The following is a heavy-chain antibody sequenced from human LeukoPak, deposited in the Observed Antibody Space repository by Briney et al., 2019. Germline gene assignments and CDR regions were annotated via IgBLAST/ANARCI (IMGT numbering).Heavy chain of an antibody. CDR2: IYPGDSDT. CDR1: GYRFTSYW. Sequence: GESLKISCKGSGYRFTSYWIGWVRQMPGKGLEWMGIIYPGDSDTRYSPSFQGQVTISADKSISTAYLQWSSLKASDTAMYYCARPGSGSYPDPYYFDYWGQGTLVTVSS. V-gene: IGHV5-51*01. D-gene: IGHD3-10*01. CDR3: ARPGSGSYPDPYYFDY. J-gene: IGHJ4*02.